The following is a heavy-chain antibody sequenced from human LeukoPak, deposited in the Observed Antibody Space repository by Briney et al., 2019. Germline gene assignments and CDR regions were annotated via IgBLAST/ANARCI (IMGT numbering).Heavy chain of an antibody. Sequence: SETLSLTCTVSGGSISSSSYYWGWIRQPPGKGLEWIGSIYYSGSTYYNPSLKSRVTISVDTSKNQFSLKLSSVTAVDTAVYYCARDIVVVPAAFRLDWFDPWGQGTLVAVSS. CDR3: ARDIVVVPAAFRLDWFDP. V-gene: IGHV4-39*07. CDR1: GGSISSSSYY. D-gene: IGHD2-2*01. J-gene: IGHJ5*02. CDR2: IYYSGST.